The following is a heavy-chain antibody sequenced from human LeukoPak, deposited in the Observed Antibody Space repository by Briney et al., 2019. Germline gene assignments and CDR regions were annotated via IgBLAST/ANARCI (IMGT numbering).Heavy chain of an antibody. V-gene: IGHV3-7*01. D-gene: IGHD3-3*01. CDR2: IKQDRSER. CDR1: GFTFTNYW. CDR3: ARLREIPVFGVVTKSTSYFDY. J-gene: IGHJ4*02. Sequence: GGSLRLSCAASGFTFTNYWMSWVRQAPGKGLELVANIKQDRSERYYVDSVKGRFTISRDNAKNSLYLQMNSLRAEDTAVYYCARLREIPVFGVVTKSTSYFDYWGQGTLVTVSS.